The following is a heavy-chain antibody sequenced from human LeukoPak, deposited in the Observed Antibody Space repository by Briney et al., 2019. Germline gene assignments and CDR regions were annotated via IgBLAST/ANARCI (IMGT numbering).Heavy chain of an antibody. CDR1: GYTFTGYY. V-gene: IGHV1-2*02. Sequence: GASVKVSCKASGYTFTGYYMHWVRQAPGQGLEWMGWINPNSGGTNYAQKFQGRVTMTRDTSISTAYMELSRLRSDDTAVYYCARGPYCTNGVCYFSGYYYYGMDVWGQGTTVTVSS. CDR3: ARGPYCTNGVCYFSGYYYYGMDV. CDR2: INPNSGGT. J-gene: IGHJ6*02. D-gene: IGHD2-8*01.